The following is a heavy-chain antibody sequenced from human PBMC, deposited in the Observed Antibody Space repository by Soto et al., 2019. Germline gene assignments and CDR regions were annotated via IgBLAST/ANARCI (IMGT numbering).Heavy chain of an antibody. Sequence: QVQLVQSGAEVKKPGSSVKVSCKASGGTFSSYAISWVRQAPGQGLEWMGGIIPIFGTANYAQKFQGRVTITADESTSTGYRELSSLRSEDTAVYYCARGIAALQYTRFDYWGQGTLVTVSS. CDR1: GGTFSSYA. J-gene: IGHJ4*02. D-gene: IGHD6-13*01. V-gene: IGHV1-69*12. CDR3: ARGIAALQYTRFDY. CDR2: IIPIFGTA.